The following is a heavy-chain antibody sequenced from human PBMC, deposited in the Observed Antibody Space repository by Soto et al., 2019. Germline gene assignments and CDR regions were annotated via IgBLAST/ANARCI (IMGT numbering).Heavy chain of an antibody. J-gene: IGHJ4*02. Sequence: GGSLRLSCAASGFTFGSYAMTWVRQPPGKGLEWVSTILASGAGTYYADSVKGRFTISRDNSKNILYLQMNNLRAEDTAMYYCAKKRAITVVRDFDSWGQGTLVTVSS. CDR2: ILASGAGT. CDR1: GFTFGSYA. CDR3: AKKRAITVVRDFDS. V-gene: IGHV3-23*01. D-gene: IGHD3-10*01.